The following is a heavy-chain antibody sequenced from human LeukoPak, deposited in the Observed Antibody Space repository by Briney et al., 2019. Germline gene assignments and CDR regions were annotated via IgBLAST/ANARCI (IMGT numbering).Heavy chain of an antibody. Sequence: GGSLRLSCAASGFTFNRNVISWVRQAPGKGLERVSTIGGSGDKTFYADSVKGRFTISRDNSKNMLHLQMSSLTGEDTALYYCVRRGDASSGWGDHDYWGQGALVTVSS. D-gene: IGHD6-19*01. J-gene: IGHJ4*02. CDR2: IGGSGDKT. CDR3: VRRGDASSGWGDHDY. CDR1: GFTFNRNV. V-gene: IGHV3-23*01.